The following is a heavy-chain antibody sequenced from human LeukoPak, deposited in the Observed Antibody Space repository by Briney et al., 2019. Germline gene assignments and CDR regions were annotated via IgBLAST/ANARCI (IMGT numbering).Heavy chain of an antibody. CDR3: ARGWGYFGSGHAFDV. CDR1: GFTFSGNY. D-gene: IGHD3-10*01. J-gene: IGHJ3*01. CDR2: IFSGGDI. Sequence: GGSLRLSCAASGFTFSGNYMSWVRQAPEKGLEWVSVIFSGGDIYYSDSVKERLTIYRDISKNTLYLQMNSLRAEDTAVYYCARGWGYFGSGHAFDVWGQGTMVTVSS. V-gene: IGHV3-66*01.